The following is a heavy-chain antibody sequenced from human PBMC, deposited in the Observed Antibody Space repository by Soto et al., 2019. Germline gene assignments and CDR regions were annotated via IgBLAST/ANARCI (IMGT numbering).Heavy chain of an antibody. CDR3: ARDEEDDVLRFLEWFPTNWFDP. J-gene: IGHJ5*02. Sequence: GGSLRLSCAASGFTFSSYAMSWVRQAPGKGLEWVSAISGSGGSTYYADSVKGRFTISRDNSKNTLYPQMNSLRAEDTAVYYCARDEEDDVLRFLEWFPTNWFDPWGQGTLVTVSS. D-gene: IGHD3-3*01. CDR1: GFTFSSYA. V-gene: IGHV3-23*01. CDR2: ISGSGGST.